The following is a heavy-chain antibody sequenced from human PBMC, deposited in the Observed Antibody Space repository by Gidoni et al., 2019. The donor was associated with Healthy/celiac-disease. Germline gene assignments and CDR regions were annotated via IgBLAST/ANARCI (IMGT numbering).Heavy chain of an antibody. CDR1: GFTVSSNY. CDR2: IYSGGST. D-gene: IGHD3-3*01. V-gene: IGHV3-53*01. CDR3: ARVHVITIFEGVLPGWFDP. Sequence: EVQLVESGGGLIQPGGSLRLSCAASGFTVSSNYMSWVRQAPGKGLEWVSVIYSGGSTYYADSVKGRFTISRDNSKNTLYLQMNSLRAEDTAVYYCARVHVITIFEGVLPGWFDPWGQGTLVTVSS. J-gene: IGHJ5*02.